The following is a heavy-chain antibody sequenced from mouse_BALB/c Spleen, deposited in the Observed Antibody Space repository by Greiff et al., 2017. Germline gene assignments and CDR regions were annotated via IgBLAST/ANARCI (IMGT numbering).Heavy chain of an antibody. CDR3: AREGLRGDYAMDY. V-gene: IGHV3-2*02. J-gene: IGHJ4*01. CDR2: ISYSGST. D-gene: IGHD3-1*01. CDR1: GYSITSDYA. Sequence: EVKLVESGPGLVKPSQSLSLTCTVTGYSITSDYAWNWIRQFPGNKLEWMGYISYSGSTSYNPSLKSRISITRDTSKNQFFLQLNSVTTEDTATYYCAREGLRGDYAMDYWGQGTSVTVSS.